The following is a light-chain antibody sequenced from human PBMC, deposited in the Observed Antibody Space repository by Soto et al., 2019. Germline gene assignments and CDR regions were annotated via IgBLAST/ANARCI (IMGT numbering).Light chain of an antibody. CDR2: GAS. CDR1: RSVSSSF. J-gene: IGKJ1*01. CDR3: QQYDKWRVT. Sequence: EIVLTQSPGTLSLSPGGRATLSCRASRSVSSSFLAWYQQKPGQAPRLLIYGASSRATGIPDRFSGSGSGTDFTLTISSLQSEDFAVYYCQQYDKWRVTSGQGTKVDI. V-gene: IGKV3-20*01.